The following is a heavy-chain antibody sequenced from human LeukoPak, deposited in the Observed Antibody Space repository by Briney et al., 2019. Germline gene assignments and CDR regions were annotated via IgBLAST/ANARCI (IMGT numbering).Heavy chain of an antibody. D-gene: IGHD2-15*01. V-gene: IGHV1-2*02. CDR2: INPNSGGT. CDR1: GYTFTGYY. Sequence: VSVKVSCKASGYTFTGYYMHWVRQAPGQGLEWMGWINPNSGGTNYAQKFQGRVTMTRDTSISTAYMELSRLRSDDTAVYYCARDPWGGYCSGGSCYDWGQGTLVTVSS. J-gene: IGHJ4*02. CDR3: ARDPWGGYCSGGSCYD.